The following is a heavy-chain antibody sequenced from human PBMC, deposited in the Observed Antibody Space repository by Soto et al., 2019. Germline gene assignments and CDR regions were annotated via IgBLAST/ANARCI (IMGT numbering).Heavy chain of an antibody. D-gene: IGHD6-19*01. CDR1: GFTFSSYA. CDR3: ARATVACGFDY. CDR2: IYSGGST. J-gene: IGHJ4*02. Sequence: QVQLVESGGGVVQPGRSLRLSCAASGFTFSSYAMHWVRQAPGKGLEWVAVIYSGGSTDYAASVKGRFTISRDNAKNTLYLQMNSLKAEDTAIYYCARATVACGFDYWGQGTLVTVSS. V-gene: IGHV3-30*14.